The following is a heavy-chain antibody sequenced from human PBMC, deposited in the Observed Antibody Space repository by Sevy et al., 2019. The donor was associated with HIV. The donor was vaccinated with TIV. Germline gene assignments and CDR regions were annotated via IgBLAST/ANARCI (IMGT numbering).Heavy chain of an antibody. V-gene: IGHV3-64D*06. Sequence: GESLKISCSASGFTFSSYAMHWVRQAPGKGLEYVSAISSNGGSTYYADSVKGRFTISRDNSKNTLYLQMSSLRAEDTAVYYCVKDLSGWPTFDYWGQGTLVTVSS. CDR2: ISSNGGST. CDR1: GFTFSSYA. D-gene: IGHD6-19*01. CDR3: VKDLSGWPTFDY. J-gene: IGHJ4*02.